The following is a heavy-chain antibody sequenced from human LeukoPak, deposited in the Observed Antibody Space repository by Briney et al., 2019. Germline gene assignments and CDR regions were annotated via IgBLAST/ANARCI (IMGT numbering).Heavy chain of an antibody. CDR2: MNPNSGNT. V-gene: IGHV1-8*01. CDR1: GYTFTSYD. CDR3: ARARVRCSGGSCYPVGY. D-gene: IGHD2-15*01. J-gene: IGHJ4*02. Sequence: ASVTVSCKASGYTFTSYDINWVRQATGQGLEWMGWMNPNSGNTGYAQKFQGRVTMTRNTSISTAYMELSSLRSEDTAVYYCARARVRCSGGSCYPVGYWGQGTLVTVSS.